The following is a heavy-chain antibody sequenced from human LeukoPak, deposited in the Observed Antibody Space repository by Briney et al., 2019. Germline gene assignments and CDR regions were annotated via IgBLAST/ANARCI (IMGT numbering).Heavy chain of an antibody. CDR3: AKDKAGMTTPYFDY. D-gene: IGHD1-1*01. J-gene: IGHJ4*02. CDR2: ISDSGGST. CDR1: GFTFSSYA. V-gene: IGHV3-23*01. Sequence: GGSLRLSCAASGFTFSSYAMSWVRQAPGKGLEWVSGISDSGGSTYYADSVKGRFTISRDNSKNTLYLQMNSLRAEDTAVYYCAKDKAGMTTPYFDYWGQGTLVTVSS.